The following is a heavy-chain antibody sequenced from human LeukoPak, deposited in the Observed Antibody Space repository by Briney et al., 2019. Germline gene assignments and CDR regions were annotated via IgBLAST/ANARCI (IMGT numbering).Heavy chain of an antibody. J-gene: IGHJ4*02. CDR3: TTHGRWFSTYFDY. CDR1: GFTFSNTW. V-gene: IGHV3-15*01. D-gene: IGHD3-10*01. CDR2: IKSKTDGGTT. Sequence: GGSLRLSCAASGFTFSNTWMSWVRQAPGKGLEWVGRIKSKTDGGTTDYGAPVKGRFIISRDDSKNTLYLQMNSLKIEDTAVYYCTTHGRWFSTYFDYWGQGTLVTVSS.